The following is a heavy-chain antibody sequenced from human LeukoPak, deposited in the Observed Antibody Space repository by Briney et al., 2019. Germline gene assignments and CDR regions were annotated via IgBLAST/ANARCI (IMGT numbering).Heavy chain of an antibody. Sequence: GGSLRLSCAASGFTFSDYYMNWIRQAPGKGLEWVSYISSRSSYTNYADSVKGRFTISRDNSKNTLYLQMNSLKAEDTAVYYCARPPMVRGVIITGDDVFDIWGQGTMVTVSS. CDR3: ARPPMVRGVIITGDDVFDI. CDR1: GFTFSDYY. V-gene: IGHV3-11*06. D-gene: IGHD3-10*01. J-gene: IGHJ3*02. CDR2: ISSRSSYT.